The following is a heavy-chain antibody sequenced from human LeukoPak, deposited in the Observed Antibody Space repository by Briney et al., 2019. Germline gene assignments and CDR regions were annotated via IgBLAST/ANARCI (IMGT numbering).Heavy chain of an antibody. Sequence: SETLSLTCTVSGGSISSYYWSWIRQPPGKGLEWIGYIYYSGSTNYNPSLKSRVTISVDTSKNQFSLKLSSVTAADTAVYYCAKNGMGLWFGELPYYFDYWGQGTLVTVSS. V-gene: IGHV4-59*01. CDR1: GGSISSYY. J-gene: IGHJ4*02. D-gene: IGHD3-10*01. CDR3: AKNGMGLWFGELPYYFDY. CDR2: IYYSGST.